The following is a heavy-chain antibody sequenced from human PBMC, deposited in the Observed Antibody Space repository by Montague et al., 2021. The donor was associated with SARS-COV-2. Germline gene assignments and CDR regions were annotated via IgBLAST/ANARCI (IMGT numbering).Heavy chain of an antibody. CDR1: GGSFSGYY. J-gene: IGHJ6*02. CDR2: INHSGST. Sequence: SETLSLTCAVYGGSFSGYYWSWIRQPPGKGLEWIGEINHSGSTNYNPSLKSRVTISVDTSKNQFSLKLSSVTAADTAVYYCVRDGGLRFSGGAMDVWGQGTTVTVSS. V-gene: IGHV4-34*01. CDR3: VRDGGLRFSGGAMDV. D-gene: IGHD3-3*01.